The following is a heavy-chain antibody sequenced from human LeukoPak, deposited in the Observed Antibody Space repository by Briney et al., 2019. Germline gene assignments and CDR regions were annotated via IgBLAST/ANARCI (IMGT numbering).Heavy chain of an antibody. CDR2: IYYSGST. CDR3: ARSDYYDSSGYYWNY. CDR1: GGSFSGHY. Sequence: PSETLSLTCAVYGGSFSGHYWSWIRQPPGKGLEWIGYIYYSGSTNYNPSLKSRVTISVDTSKNQFSLKLSSVTAADTAVYYCARSDYYDSSGYYWNYWGQGTLVTVSS. J-gene: IGHJ4*02. D-gene: IGHD3-22*01. V-gene: IGHV4-59*08.